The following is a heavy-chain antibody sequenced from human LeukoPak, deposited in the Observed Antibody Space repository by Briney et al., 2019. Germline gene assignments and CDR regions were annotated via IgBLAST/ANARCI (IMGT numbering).Heavy chain of an antibody. CDR3: AKDLGGSLLPDY. Sequence: PGGSLRLPCAASGFTFSSYGMHWVRQAPGKGLEWVAVISYDGGNKFYADSVRGRFTISRDNSKNTLYLQVNSLRAEDTAVYYCAKDLGGSLLPDYWGQGTLVTVSS. V-gene: IGHV3-30*18. D-gene: IGHD1-26*01. CDR1: GFTFSSYG. CDR2: ISYDGGNK. J-gene: IGHJ4*02.